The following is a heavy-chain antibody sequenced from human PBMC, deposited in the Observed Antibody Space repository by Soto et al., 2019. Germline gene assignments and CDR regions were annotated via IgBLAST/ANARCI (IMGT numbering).Heavy chain of an antibody. CDR1: GGSFSGYY. Sequence: SETLSLTCAVYGGSFSGYYWSWIRQPPGKGLEWIGEINHSGSTNYNPSLKSRVTISVDTSKNQFSLKLSSVTAADTAVYYCARDRAGPTVTTTSHYYYYGMDVWGQGTTVTVS. V-gene: IGHV4-34*01. CDR2: INHSGST. CDR3: ARDRAGPTVTTTSHYYYYGMDV. D-gene: IGHD4-17*01. J-gene: IGHJ6*02.